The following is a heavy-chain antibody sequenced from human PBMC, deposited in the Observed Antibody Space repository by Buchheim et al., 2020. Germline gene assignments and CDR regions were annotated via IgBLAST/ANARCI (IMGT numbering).Heavy chain of an antibody. CDR2: IYLNGHT. CDR1: GGSISSGGYS. D-gene: IGHD3-10*01. J-gene: IGHJ6*02. V-gene: IGHV4-30-2*01. CDR3: ARSMVRGAPSLISTYYYYGMDV. Sequence: QLQLQESGSGLVKPSQTLSLTCAVSGGSISSGGYSWSWIRQPPGEGLEWIGHIYLNGHTYYNPSLKRRVTISVDRSKNQFSLNLNSVTAEDTAVYYCARSMVRGAPSLISTYYYYGMDVWGQGTT.